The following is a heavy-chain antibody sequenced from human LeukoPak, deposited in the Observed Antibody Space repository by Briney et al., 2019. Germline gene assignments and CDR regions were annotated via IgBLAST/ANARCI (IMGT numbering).Heavy chain of an antibody. V-gene: IGHV3-53*01. CDR1: GFTVSRNY. Sequence: GGSLRLSCAASGFTVSRNYMSWVRQAPGKGPEWASVIYSGDSTYYVDSAKGRFTISRDNSKNTLYLQMNSLRAEDTAVYYCARGAWWPPYFDYWGQGTLVAVSS. D-gene: IGHD2-15*01. CDR2: IYSGDST. CDR3: ARGAWWPPYFDY. J-gene: IGHJ4*02.